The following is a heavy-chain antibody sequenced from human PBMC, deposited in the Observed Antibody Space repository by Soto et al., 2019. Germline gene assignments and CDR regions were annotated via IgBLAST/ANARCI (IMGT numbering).Heavy chain of an antibody. J-gene: IGHJ5*02. CDR2: MYFGGSF. CDR1: GASVSHGY. D-gene: IGHD3-22*01. Sequence: ETLSLTCNVSGASVSHGYWSWIRQPPGKGLEWIGFMYFGGSFNYNPSLTSRATISVETSKNQFSMKLTSVTASDTAVYYCARSYYDSTGFAVDPWGQGTLVTVS. V-gene: IGHV4-59*02. CDR3: ARSYYDSTGFAVDP.